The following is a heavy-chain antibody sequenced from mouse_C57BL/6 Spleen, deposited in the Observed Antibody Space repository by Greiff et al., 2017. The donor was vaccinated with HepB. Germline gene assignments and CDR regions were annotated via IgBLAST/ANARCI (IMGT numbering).Heavy chain of an antibody. CDR3: ARRRGFGAMDY. D-gene: IGHD3-3*01. V-gene: IGHV1-18*01. Sequence: EVQLQQSGPELVKPGASVKIPCKASGYKFTDYNMDWVKQSHGKSLEWIGDINPNNGGTIYNQKFKGKATLTVDKSSSTAYMELRSLTSEDTAVYYCARRRGFGAMDYWGQGTSVTVSS. J-gene: IGHJ4*01. CDR2: INPNNGGT. CDR1: GYKFTDYN.